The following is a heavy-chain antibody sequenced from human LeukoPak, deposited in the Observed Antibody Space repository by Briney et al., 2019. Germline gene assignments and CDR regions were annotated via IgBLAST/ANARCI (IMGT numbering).Heavy chain of an antibody. CDR3: AKDRPYFDY. J-gene: IGHJ4*02. V-gene: IGHV3-23*01. CDR2: ISGSGDGT. Sequence: GGSLRLSCVASGFTFRSSAMSWVRQAPGKGLERVSAISGSGDGTYYADSVKGRFTISRDNSTNTLYLQMNSLRAEDTAVYYCAKDRPYFDYWGQGTLVTVSS. CDR1: GFTFRSSA.